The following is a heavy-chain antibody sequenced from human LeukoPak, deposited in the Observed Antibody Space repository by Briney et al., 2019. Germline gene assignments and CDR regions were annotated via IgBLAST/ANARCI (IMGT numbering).Heavy chain of an antibody. CDR3: ARDMTAAG. V-gene: IGHV3-9*01. CDR1: GFTFDDYA. J-gene: IGHJ4*02. D-gene: IGHD6-13*01. CDR2: ISWNSGSI. Sequence: GGSLRLSCAASGFTFDDYAMHWVRQAPGKGLEWVSGISWNSGSIGYADSVKGRFTISRDNAKNSLYLQMNSLRAEDTAVYYCARDMTAAGWGQGTLVTVSS.